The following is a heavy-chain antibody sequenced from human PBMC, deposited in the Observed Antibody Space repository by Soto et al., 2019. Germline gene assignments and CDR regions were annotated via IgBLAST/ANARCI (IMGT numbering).Heavy chain of an antibody. V-gene: IGHV3-48*02. Sequence: EVQLVESGGGLVQPGGSLRLSCAASGFTFSSYDMNWVRQAPGKGLEWISYISTSSRAIHYADSVKGRFTISRDNVKNSLYLQMNSLRDEDTAVYYCARDRGCCNGGSCYYMDVWGKGTTGTVSS. CDR1: GFTFSSYD. D-gene: IGHD2-15*01. CDR2: ISTSSRAI. J-gene: IGHJ6*03. CDR3: ARDRGCCNGGSCYYMDV.